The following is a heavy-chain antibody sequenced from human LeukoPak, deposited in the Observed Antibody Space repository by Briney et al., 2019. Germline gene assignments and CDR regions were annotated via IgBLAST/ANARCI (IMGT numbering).Heavy chain of an antibody. CDR1: GGSIRSGSYY. J-gene: IGHJ4*02. V-gene: IGHV4-61*02. CDR3: ARTRWIAVAGTDYFDY. Sequence: SETLSLTCTVSGGSIRSGSYYWSWIRRPAGKGLEWIGRIYTSGSTNYNPSLKSRVTISVDTSKNQFSLKLSSVTAADTAVYYCARTRWIAVAGTDYFDYWGQGTLVTVSS. D-gene: IGHD6-19*01. CDR2: IYTSGST.